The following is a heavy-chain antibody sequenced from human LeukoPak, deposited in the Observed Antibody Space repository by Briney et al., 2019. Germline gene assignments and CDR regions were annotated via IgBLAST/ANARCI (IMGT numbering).Heavy chain of an antibody. D-gene: IGHD3-10*01. CDR1: GSTFSSYG. CDR3: AKGPAITMVRGVFFDY. CDR2: ITYDGSNK. V-gene: IGHV3-30*18. J-gene: IGHJ4*02. Sequence: GGSLRLSCAASGSTFSSYGMHWVRQAPGKGLEWVAVITYDGSNKYYADSVKGRFTISRDNSKNALYLQMNSLRAEDTAVYYCAKGPAITMVRGVFFDYWGQGTLVTVSS.